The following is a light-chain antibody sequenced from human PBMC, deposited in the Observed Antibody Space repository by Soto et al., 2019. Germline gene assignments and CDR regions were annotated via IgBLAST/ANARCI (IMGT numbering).Light chain of an antibody. J-gene: IGKJ5*01. Sequence: VVTQLPVTLALAGWEGATLPSRARQSFRGLLAWYQQKNGQAPRRLIYDPYTRATGIPPRFSGSGHGPAFNLPIRSLATADYAASYCQKSPMWPITFGQGTRLEIK. V-gene: IGKV3-11*01. CDR1: QSFRGL. CDR3: QKSPMWPIT. CDR2: DPY.